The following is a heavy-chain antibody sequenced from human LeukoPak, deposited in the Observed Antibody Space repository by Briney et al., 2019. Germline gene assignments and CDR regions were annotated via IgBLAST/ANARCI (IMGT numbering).Heavy chain of an antibody. CDR1: GFTFNDYG. Sequence: GGSLRLSCAVSGFTFNDYGMSWVRQAPGKGLEWVSGINWNGGSTGYADSVKGRFTISRDNAKNSLYLQMNSLRAEDTALYYCARLRDIVVVPAAIDYWGQGTLVTVSS. CDR3: ARLRDIVVVPAAIDY. V-gene: IGHV3-20*04. D-gene: IGHD2-2*02. CDR2: INWNGGST. J-gene: IGHJ4*02.